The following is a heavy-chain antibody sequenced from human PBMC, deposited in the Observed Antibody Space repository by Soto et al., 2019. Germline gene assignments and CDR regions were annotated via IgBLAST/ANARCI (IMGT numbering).Heavy chain of an antibody. D-gene: IGHD2-2*01. CDR3: ARGIGYCSRINCYSTRRMRFDS. CDR2: VNHSGTT. V-gene: IGHV4-34*01. J-gene: IGHJ4*02. Sequence: QVQLQQWGAGLLKPSETLSLTCAVYGGSFSGYYWTWIRQSPEKGLEWIGEVNHSGTTYYNPSIRTRVTISVHTPKNQFSLKMSFVTAAETAVYYCARGIGYCSRINCYSTRRMRFDSWGQGTPVTVSS. CDR1: GGSFSGYY.